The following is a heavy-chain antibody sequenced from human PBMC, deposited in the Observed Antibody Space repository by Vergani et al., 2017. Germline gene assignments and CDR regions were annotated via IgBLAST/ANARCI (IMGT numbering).Heavy chain of an antibody. CDR1: GFTFSSYA. Sequence: EVQLLESGGGLVQPGGSLRLSCAASGFTFSSYAMSWVRQAPGKGLEWVSAISGSGGSTYYADSVKGRFTISRDNSKNTLYLQMNSLRAEDTDLYYCALSYYGSGSYYPDWGQGTLVTVSS. J-gene: IGHJ4*02. D-gene: IGHD3-10*01. V-gene: IGHV3-23*01. CDR3: ALSYYGSGSYYPD. CDR2: ISGSGGST.